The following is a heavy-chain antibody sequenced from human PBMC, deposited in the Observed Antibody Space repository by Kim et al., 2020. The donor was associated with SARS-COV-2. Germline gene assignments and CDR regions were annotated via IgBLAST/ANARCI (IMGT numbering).Heavy chain of an antibody. Sequence: VKVRCTITRENSKKTLYLQMNSLGAEDTAVYYCAKRGGLGGPGLYYFDYWGQGTLVTVSS. V-gene: IGHV3-23*01. J-gene: IGHJ4*02. D-gene: IGHD3-16*01. CDR3: AKRGGLGGPGLYYFDY.